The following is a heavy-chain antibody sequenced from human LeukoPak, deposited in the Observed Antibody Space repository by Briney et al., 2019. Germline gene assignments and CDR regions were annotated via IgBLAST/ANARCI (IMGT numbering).Heavy chain of an antibody. Sequence: ASVKVSCKASGYTFTSYDINWMRQATGQGLEWMGWMNPNSGNTGYAQKFQGRVTMTRNTSISTAYMELSSLRSEDTAVYYCARDRLRMKTEFGYWGQGTLVTVSS. CDR2: MNPNSGNT. D-gene: IGHD4-17*01. J-gene: IGHJ4*02. CDR1: GYTFTSYD. V-gene: IGHV1-8*01. CDR3: ARDRLRMKTEFGY.